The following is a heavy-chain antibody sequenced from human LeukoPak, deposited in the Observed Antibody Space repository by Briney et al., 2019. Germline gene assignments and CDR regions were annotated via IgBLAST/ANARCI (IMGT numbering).Heavy chain of an antibody. Sequence: PGGSLRLSCAASGFTFSSYSMNWVRQAPGKGLEWVSYISSSSSTIYYADSVKGRFTISRDNAKNSLYLQMNSLRAEDTAVYYCARDSRKGRPATATPIDYWGQGTLVTVSS. CDR2: ISSSSSTI. D-gene: IGHD2-15*01. V-gene: IGHV3-48*01. CDR1: GFTFSSYS. J-gene: IGHJ4*02. CDR3: ARDSRKGRPATATPIDY.